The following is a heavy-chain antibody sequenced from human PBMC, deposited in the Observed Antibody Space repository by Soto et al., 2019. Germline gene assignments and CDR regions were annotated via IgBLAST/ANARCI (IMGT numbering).Heavy chain of an antibody. CDR3: ARVSEARFDY. CDR2: IYYDGST. Sequence: SETLSLTCTVSGDSISDSRYYWGWIRQPPGKGLEWIGSIYYDGSTYYTPSLKSRVTISADMSKNQFSLNLSSVTAADTALYYCARVSEARFDYWGQGTLVTVPQ. V-gene: IGHV4-39*01. J-gene: IGHJ4*02. CDR1: GDSISDSRYY.